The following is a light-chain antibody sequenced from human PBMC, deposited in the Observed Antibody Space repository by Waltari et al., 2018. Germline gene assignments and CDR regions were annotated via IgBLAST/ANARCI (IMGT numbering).Light chain of an antibody. CDR3: QSYDSSNQV. J-gene: IGLJ3*02. V-gene: IGLV6-57*03. CDR2: EDN. Sequence: FMLTQPHSVSVSPGQTVTISCTRNSASIGSHYVQWYQQRPGRAPTTVIYEDNQRPSGVPDRFSGSIDSSSNSASLTISGLKTEDEADYYCQSYDSSNQVFGGGTRLTVL. CDR1: SASIGSHY.